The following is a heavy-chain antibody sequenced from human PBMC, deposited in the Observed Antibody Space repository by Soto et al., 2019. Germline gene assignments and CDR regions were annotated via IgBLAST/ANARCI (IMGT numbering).Heavy chain of an antibody. CDR3: ARAMRGFCSGGSCIDYYYYGMDV. CDR1: GGSVSSGSYY. CDR2: IYYSGST. V-gene: IGHV4-61*01. Sequence: PSETLSLTCTVSGGSVSSGSYYWSWIRQPPGKGLEWIGYIYYSGSTNYNPSLKSRVTISVDTSKNQFSLKLSSVTAADTAVYYCARAMRGFCSGGSCIDYYYYGMDVWGQGTTVTVSS. J-gene: IGHJ6*02. D-gene: IGHD2-15*01.